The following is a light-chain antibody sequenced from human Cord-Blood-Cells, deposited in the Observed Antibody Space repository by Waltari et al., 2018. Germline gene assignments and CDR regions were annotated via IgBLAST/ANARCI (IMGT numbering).Light chain of an antibody. Sequence: AIRMTQSPSSLSASTGDRVTITCRVSQGISSYLAWYQQKPGKAPKLLIYAASTLQSGVPSRFSGSGSGTVFTLTISCLQSEDFATYYCQQYYSYPRTFGQGTKLEIK. CDR1: QGISSY. V-gene: IGKV1-8*01. J-gene: IGKJ2*02. CDR3: QQYYSYPRT. CDR2: AAS.